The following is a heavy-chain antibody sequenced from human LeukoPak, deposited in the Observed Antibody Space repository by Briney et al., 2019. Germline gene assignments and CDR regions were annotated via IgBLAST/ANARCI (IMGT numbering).Heavy chain of an antibody. Sequence: GGSLRLSCAASGFTVSSNYMSWVRQAPGKGLEWVSVIYSGGSTYYADSVKGRFTISRDNSKNTLYLQMNSLRAEDTAVYYCARDPLGSGWPYRGQGTLVTVSS. V-gene: IGHV3-66*02. CDR2: IYSGGST. CDR3: ARDPLGSGWPY. CDR1: GFTVSSNY. D-gene: IGHD6-19*01. J-gene: IGHJ4*02.